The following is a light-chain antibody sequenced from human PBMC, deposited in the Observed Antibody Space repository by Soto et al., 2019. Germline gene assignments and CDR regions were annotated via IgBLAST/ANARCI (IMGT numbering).Light chain of an antibody. V-gene: IGKV3-20*01. J-gene: IGKJ4*01. CDR1: QSVSRRY. CDR3: QQYGSSPLT. Sequence: EIVMTQSPATLSVSPGEIATLSCGASQSVSRRYLAWFQQKPGQAPRLXIYGASSRATGIPDRFSGRGSGTEFTLTISRLEPEDFEVYYCQQYGSSPLTFGGGTKVDIK. CDR2: GAS.